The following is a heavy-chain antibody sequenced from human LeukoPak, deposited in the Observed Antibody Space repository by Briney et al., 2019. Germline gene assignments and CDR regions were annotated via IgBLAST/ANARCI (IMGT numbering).Heavy chain of an antibody. Sequence: SETLSLTCTVSGGSISDYYWSWIRQPPGKGLEWIGYIYYSGNSNYNPSLKSRVTMSVDTSKNQFSLRLNSVTAADTAVYYCAREMYSSSFDYWGQGTLVTVSS. D-gene: IGHD6-13*01. CDR2: IYYSGNS. CDR1: GGSISDYY. V-gene: IGHV4-59*01. CDR3: AREMYSSSFDY. J-gene: IGHJ4*02.